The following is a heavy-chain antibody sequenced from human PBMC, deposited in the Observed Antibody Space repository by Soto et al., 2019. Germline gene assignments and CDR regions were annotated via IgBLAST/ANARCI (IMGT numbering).Heavy chain of an antibody. CDR3: TRSAISPYGGLIGPFDY. J-gene: IGHJ4*02. V-gene: IGHV1-3*05. D-gene: IGHD3-16*02. CDR2: IKPANGNT. CDR1: GYTFTAYA. Sequence: QVKLAQSGAEERKPGASVKVSCEATGYTFTAYAMHWVRQAPGQRLEWMGWIKPANGNTKYSQKFQGRLTITIETSANTMYIEMSSLTSEDTAMYYCTRSAISPYGGLIGPFDYWGQGNLVTVSS.